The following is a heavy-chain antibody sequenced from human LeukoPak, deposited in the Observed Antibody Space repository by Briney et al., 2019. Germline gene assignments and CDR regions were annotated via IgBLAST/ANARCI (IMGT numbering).Heavy chain of an antibody. CDR1: GGSISGYY. J-gene: IGHJ6*02. CDR2: ISYSGSS. Sequence: SETLSLTCTVSGGSISGYYWSWIRQPPGKGLEWIGNISYSGSSNYNPSLKSRVTISVDTSKNQFSLKVSSVTAADTAIYYCTRGMTNNYYFAMDVWGQGTTVTVPS. CDR3: TRGMTNNYYFAMDV. D-gene: IGHD2-8*01. V-gene: IGHV4-59*01.